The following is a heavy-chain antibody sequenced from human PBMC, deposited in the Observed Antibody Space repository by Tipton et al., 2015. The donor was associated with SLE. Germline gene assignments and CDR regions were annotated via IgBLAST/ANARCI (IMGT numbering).Heavy chain of an antibody. CDR1: RGSFSGYH. CDR2: INYRGST. Sequence: TLSLTCTIYRGSFSGYHWSWIRQPPGKGLEWIGEINYRGSTNYNPSLKSRVTISIGTSKNQLSLELSSVTAADTAVYYCARHDFDDNGYYLHYFEYWGQGTLVTVST. D-gene: IGHD3-22*01. CDR3: ARHDFDDNGYYLHYFEY. J-gene: IGHJ4*02. V-gene: IGHV4-34*01.